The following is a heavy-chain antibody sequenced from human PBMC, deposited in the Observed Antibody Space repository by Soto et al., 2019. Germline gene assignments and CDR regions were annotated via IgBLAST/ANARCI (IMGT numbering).Heavy chain of an antibody. CDR2: INPNSGGT. CDR1: GYTFTGYY. CDR3: SRDHNHYYHDCYGMNV. Sequence: GASVKVSCKASGYTFTGYYMHWVRQAPGQGLEWMGWINPNSGGTNYAQKFQGRVTMTRDTSISTAYMELSRLRSDDTAMYCCSRDHNHYYHDCYGMNVWDQGTTVTV. D-gene: IGHD1-26*01. V-gene: IGHV1-2*02. J-gene: IGHJ6*02.